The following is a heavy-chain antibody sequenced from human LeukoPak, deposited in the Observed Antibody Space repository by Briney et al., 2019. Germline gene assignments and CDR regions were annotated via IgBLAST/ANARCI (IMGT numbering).Heavy chain of an antibody. CDR3: ARSGGCSGGSCYRADWYFDL. CDR1: GGSISSYY. V-gene: IGHV4-59*01. Sequence: KPSETLSLTCTVSGGSISSYYLSWIRQPPGKGLEWIGYIYYSGSTNYNPSLKSRVTISVDTSKNQFSLKLSSVTAADTAVYYCARSGGCSGGSCYRADWYFDLWGRGTLVTVSS. CDR2: IYYSGST. J-gene: IGHJ2*01. D-gene: IGHD2-15*01.